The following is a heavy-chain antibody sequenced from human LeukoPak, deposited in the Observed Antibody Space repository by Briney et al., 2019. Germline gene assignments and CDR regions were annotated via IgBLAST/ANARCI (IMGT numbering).Heavy chain of an antibody. J-gene: IGHJ6*03. D-gene: IGHD3-10*01. CDR3: VRDGNGSGSRYSHYYMDV. Sequence: GGSLRLSCAASGFTFDDYGMSWVRQAPGKGLEWVSGINWNGGSTGYADSVKGRFTISRDNAKNSLYLQMNCLRAEDTAVYYCVRDGNGSGSRYSHYYMDVWGKGTTVTVSS. CDR2: INWNGGST. CDR1: GFTFDDYG. V-gene: IGHV3-20*04.